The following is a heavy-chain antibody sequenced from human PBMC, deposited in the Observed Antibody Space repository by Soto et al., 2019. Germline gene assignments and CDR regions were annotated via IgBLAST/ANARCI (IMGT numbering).Heavy chain of an antibody. V-gene: IGHV1-18*04. Sequence: ASVKVSCKASGYTFTSYGISWVRQAPGQGLEWMGWISAYNGNTNYAQKLQGRVTMTTDTSTSTAYMELRSLRSDDTAVYYCARYCSSTSCYGYYGMDVWGQGTTVTVS. CDR1: GYTFTSYG. CDR2: ISAYNGNT. J-gene: IGHJ6*02. D-gene: IGHD2-2*01. CDR3: ARYCSSTSCYGYYGMDV.